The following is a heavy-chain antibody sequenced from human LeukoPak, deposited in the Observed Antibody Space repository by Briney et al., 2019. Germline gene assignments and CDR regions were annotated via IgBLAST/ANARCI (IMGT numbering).Heavy chain of an antibody. J-gene: IGHJ4*02. Sequence: GGSLRLSCAASGFTFTYYAMHWVRQALGKGLEWVPVVSNDGSNQDYTDSVKGRFTISRDNSKNTLYLQMNSLRAEDTAVYYCAREDDYGGNSSYWGQGTLVTVSS. CDR2: VSNDGSNQ. CDR3: AREDDYGGNSSY. CDR1: GFTFTYYA. V-gene: IGHV3-30*14. D-gene: IGHD4-23*01.